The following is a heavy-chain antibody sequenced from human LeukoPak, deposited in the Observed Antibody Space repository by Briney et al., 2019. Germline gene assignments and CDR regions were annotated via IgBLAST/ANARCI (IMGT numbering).Heavy chain of an antibody. V-gene: IGHV4-38-2*02. CDR1: GYSISSGYY. CDR3: ARFYDSSGYHAHFDY. CDR2: IYHSGST. J-gene: IGHJ4*02. D-gene: IGHD3-22*01. Sequence: PSETLSLTCTVSGYSISSGYYWGWIRQPPGKGLEWIGSIYHSGSTYYNPSLKSRVTISVDTSKNQFSLKLSSVTAADTAVYYCARFYDSSGYHAHFDYWGQGTLVTVSS.